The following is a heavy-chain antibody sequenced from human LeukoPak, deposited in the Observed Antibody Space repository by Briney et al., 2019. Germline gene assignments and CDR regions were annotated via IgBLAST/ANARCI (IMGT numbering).Heavy chain of an antibody. V-gene: IGHV4-34*01. CDR2: INHSGST. J-gene: IGHJ5*02. D-gene: IGHD3-3*01. Sequence: SETLSLTCAVYGGSFSGYYWSWIRQPPGKGLEWIGEINHSGSTNYNPSLKSRVTISVDTSKNQFSLKLSSVTAADTAVYYCATSVGGASAAWFDPWGQGTLVTVSS. CDR1: GGSFSGYY. CDR3: ATSVGGASAAWFDP.